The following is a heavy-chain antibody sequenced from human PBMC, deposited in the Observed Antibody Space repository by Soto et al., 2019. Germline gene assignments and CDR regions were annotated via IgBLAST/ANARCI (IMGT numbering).Heavy chain of an antibody. D-gene: IGHD1-26*01. V-gene: IGHV3-30*03. J-gene: IGHJ4*02. CDR3: ARYSGKYQGPIDY. Sequence: QVQLVESGGGVVQPGRSLRLSCAASGFTFSHYGLHWVRQAPGKGLEWLAVISYDGSNKHYADSVKGRFTVSRDNSKNTLYLQMNSLSADDTAVYFCARYSGKYQGPIDYWGQGTLVTVSS. CDR2: ISYDGSNK. CDR1: GFTFSHYG.